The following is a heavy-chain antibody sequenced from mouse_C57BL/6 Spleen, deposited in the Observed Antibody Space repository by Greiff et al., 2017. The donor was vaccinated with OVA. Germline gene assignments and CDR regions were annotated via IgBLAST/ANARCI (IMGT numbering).Heavy chain of an antibody. CDR3: ARRPLLRKDYFDY. Sequence: QVQLQQPGAELVRPGSSVKLSCKASGYTFTSYWMDWVKQRPGQGLEWIGNIYPSDSETHYNQKFKDRATLTVDKSSSTAYMQLSSLTSEDSAVYYCARRPLLRKDYFDYWGQGTTLTVSS. D-gene: IGHD1-2*01. V-gene: IGHV1-61*01. CDR1: GYTFTSYW. CDR2: IYPSDSET. J-gene: IGHJ2*01.